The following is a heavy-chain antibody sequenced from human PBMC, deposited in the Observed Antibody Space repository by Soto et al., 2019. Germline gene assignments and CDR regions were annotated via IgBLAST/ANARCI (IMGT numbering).Heavy chain of an antibody. CDR3: AREKQWSMDV. Sequence: EASVKVSCKASGGTFSSYAISWVRQAPGQGLEWMGGIIPIFGTANYAQKFQGRVTITADESTSTAYMELSSLRSEDTAVYYCAREKQWSMDVWGQGTTVTVSS. J-gene: IGHJ6*02. CDR1: GGTFSSYA. D-gene: IGHD6-19*01. CDR2: IIPIFGTA. V-gene: IGHV1-69*13.